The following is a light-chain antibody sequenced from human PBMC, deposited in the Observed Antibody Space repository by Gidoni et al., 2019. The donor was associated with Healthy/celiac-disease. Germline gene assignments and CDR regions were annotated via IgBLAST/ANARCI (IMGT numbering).Light chain of an antibody. CDR2: EVS. V-gene: IGLV2-23*02. Sequence: QSALTQPASVSGSPGQSITISCTGTSSAVGSYNLVSWYQQQPGKAPKLMIYEVSKRTSGVSNRFSGSKSGNTASLTISGLQAEDEADYYCCSYAGSSTHVVFGGGTKLTVL. CDR1: SSAVGSYNL. CDR3: CSYAGSSTHVV. J-gene: IGLJ2*01.